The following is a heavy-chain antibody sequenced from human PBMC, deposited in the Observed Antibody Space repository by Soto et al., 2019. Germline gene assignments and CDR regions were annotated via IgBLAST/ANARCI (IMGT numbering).Heavy chain of an antibody. V-gene: IGHV1-69*13. CDR3: ARGFYYDSSGYYAYYFDY. CDR1: GGTFSSYA. Sequence: ASVKVSCKASGGTFSSYAISWVRQAPGQGLEWMGGIIPIFGTANYAQKFQGRVTITADESTSTAYMELSSLRTEDTAVYYCARGFYYDSSGYYAYYFDYWGQGTLVTVSS. J-gene: IGHJ4*02. D-gene: IGHD3-22*01. CDR2: IIPIFGTA.